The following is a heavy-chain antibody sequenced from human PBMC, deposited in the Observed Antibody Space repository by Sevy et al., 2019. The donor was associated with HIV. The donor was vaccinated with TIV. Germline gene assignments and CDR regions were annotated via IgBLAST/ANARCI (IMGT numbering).Heavy chain of an antibody. Sequence: GGSLRLSCAASGFTFGSYDMYWVRQTPGKGLEWVALISFYGSNKEYADSVKGPFTISRDNSKNTVYLQMSSLKPEDTAVYYCAKDAFEVRGVRSSRGMPTYYHAMDLWGQGTTVTVSS. D-gene: IGHD3-10*01. J-gene: IGHJ6*02. CDR3: AKDAFEVRGVRSSRGMPTYYHAMDL. V-gene: IGHV3-30*18. CDR1: GFTFGSYD. CDR2: ISFYGSNK.